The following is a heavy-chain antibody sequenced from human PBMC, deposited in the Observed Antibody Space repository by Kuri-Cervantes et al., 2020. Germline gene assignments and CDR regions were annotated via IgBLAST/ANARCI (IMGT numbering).Heavy chain of an antibody. J-gene: IGHJ3*02. V-gene: IGHV4-30-4*01. Sequence: SETLSLTCTVSGGSMSSGDYYWSWIRQPPGKGLEWIANIHHSGSILCNPSLMSRVTISVDTSKKQFSLKLSSVTAADTAVYYCAGRGYALAIWGQGTMVTVSS. CDR1: GGSMSSGDYY. CDR2: IHHSGSI. D-gene: IGHD5-12*01. CDR3: AGRGYALAI.